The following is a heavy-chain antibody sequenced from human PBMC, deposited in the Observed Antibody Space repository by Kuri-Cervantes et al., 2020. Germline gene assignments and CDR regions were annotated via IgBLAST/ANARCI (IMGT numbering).Heavy chain of an antibody. V-gene: IGHV3-30*18. J-gene: IGHJ4*02. CDR3: AKDVKSGFLDY. Sequence: LSLTCAVYGGSFSGYYWSWIRQAPGKGLEWVAIIYYDASNKYYADSVKGRFIISRDNSKNTVFLQMNSLNAEDTAVYYCAKDVKSGFLDYWAQGTLVTVSS. CDR2: IYYDASNK. CDR1: GGSFSGYY. D-gene: IGHD2/OR15-2a*01.